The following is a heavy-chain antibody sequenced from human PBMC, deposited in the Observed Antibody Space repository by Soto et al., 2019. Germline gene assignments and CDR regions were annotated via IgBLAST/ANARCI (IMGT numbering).Heavy chain of an antibody. CDR2: IYYSGST. CDR1: GGSISSSSYY. Sequence: PSETLSLTCTVSGGSISSSSYYWGWIRQPPGKGLEWIGSIYYSGSTYYNPSLKSRVTISVDTSKNQFSLKLSSVTAADTAVYYCARWPLYSSSSVLNWFDPWGQGTLVTVSS. CDR3: ARWPLYSSSSVLNWFDP. V-gene: IGHV4-39*01. D-gene: IGHD6-6*01. J-gene: IGHJ5*02.